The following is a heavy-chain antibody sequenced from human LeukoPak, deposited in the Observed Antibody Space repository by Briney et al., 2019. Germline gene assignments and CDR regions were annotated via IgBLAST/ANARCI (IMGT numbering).Heavy chain of an antibody. CDR1: GFTFSSYA. Sequence: GGSLRLSCAASGFTFSSYAMSWVRQAPGKGLEWISVISGSGGGSGGGTHYADSVKGRFTISRDNSKNTLYLQMNSLRAEDTAVYYCASLKGVDYWGQGTLVTVSS. CDR2: ISGSGGGSGGGT. D-gene: IGHD3-16*01. V-gene: IGHV3-23*01. J-gene: IGHJ4*02. CDR3: ASLKGVDY.